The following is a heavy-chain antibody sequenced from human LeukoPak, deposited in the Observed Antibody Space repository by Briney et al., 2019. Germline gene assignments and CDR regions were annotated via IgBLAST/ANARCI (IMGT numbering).Heavy chain of an antibody. CDR2: INPNSGNT. Sequence: GASVKVSCKASGGTFSSYAISWVRQATGQGLEWMGWINPNSGNTGYTQKFQGRVTMTRNTSLNTAFMELISLKSEDTAIYYCARSLGTYWGKDFLNWFDPWGQGTLVTVSS. D-gene: IGHD3-16*01. V-gene: IGHV1-8*02. CDR3: ARSLGTYWGKDFLNWFDP. CDR1: GGTFSSYA. J-gene: IGHJ5*02.